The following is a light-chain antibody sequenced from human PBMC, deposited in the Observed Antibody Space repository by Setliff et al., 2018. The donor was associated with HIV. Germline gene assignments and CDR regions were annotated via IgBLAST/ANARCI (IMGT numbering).Light chain of an antibody. CDR3: SSYAITNTLP. CDR1: SSDVGGYSY. Sequence: QSALPQPASVSGSPGQSITISCTGTSSDVGGYSYVSWYQQHPGRAPKLIIYEVRNRPSGVSHRFSGSKSGNTASLTISGLQAEDEADYYCSSYAITNTLPFGTGTKV. J-gene: IGLJ1*01. CDR2: EVR. V-gene: IGLV2-14*01.